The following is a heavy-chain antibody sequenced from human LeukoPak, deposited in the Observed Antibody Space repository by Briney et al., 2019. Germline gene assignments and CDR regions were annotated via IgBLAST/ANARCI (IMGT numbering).Heavy chain of an antibody. V-gene: IGHV1-69*04. CDR1: GGTFSSYA. CDR3: ARDVTTVTTYPNYYYYGMDV. D-gene: IGHD4-11*01. CDR2: IIRILGIA. Sequence: SVKVSCKASGGTFSSYAISWVRQAPGQGLEWMGRIIRILGIANYAQKFQGRVTITADKSTSTAYMELSSLRSEDTAVYYCARDVTTVTTYPNYYYYGMDVWGQGTTVTVSS. J-gene: IGHJ6*02.